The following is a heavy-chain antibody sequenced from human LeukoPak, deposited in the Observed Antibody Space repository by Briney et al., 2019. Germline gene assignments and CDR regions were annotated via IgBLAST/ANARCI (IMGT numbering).Heavy chain of an antibody. J-gene: IGHJ4*02. D-gene: IGHD2-15*01. CDR2: IWYDGSKK. CDR3: AMVHCSGGSCSFDY. CDR1: GFTFSSYG. V-gene: IGHV3-33*03. Sequence: TGGSLRLSCAASGFTFSSYGMEWVRQAPGKGLEWLTVIWYDGSKKYYADSVKGRFTISRDNSNNMVDLQMNSLRAEDTAVYYCAMVHCSGGSCSFDYWGQGTLVTVSS.